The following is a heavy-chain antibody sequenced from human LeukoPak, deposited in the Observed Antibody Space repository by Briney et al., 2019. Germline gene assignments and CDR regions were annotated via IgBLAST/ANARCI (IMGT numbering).Heavy chain of an antibody. D-gene: IGHD3-10*01. CDR1: GFTFSSYD. V-gene: IGHV3-13*01. CDR2: IGTAGDT. Sequence: GGSLRLSCAASGFTFSSYDMHWVRQATGKGLEWVSAIGTAGDTYYPGSVKGRFTISRENAKNSLYLQMNSLRAGDTAVYYCARGGTRDYFDYWGQGTLVTVSS. J-gene: IGHJ4*02. CDR3: ARGGTRDYFDY.